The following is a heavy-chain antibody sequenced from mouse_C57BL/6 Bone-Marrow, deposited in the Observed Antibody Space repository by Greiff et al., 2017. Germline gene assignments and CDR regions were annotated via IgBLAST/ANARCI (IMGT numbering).Heavy chain of an antibody. V-gene: IGHV2-6*01. D-gene: IGHD2-4*01. Sequence: VKLQESGPGLVAPSQSLSITCTVSGFSLTSYGVDWVRQSPGKGLEWLGVIWGVGSTNYNSALKSRLSISKDNSKSQVFLKMNSLQTDDTAMYYCARYDYEDAMDYWGQGTSVTVSS. CDR1: GFSLTSYG. CDR2: IWGVGST. J-gene: IGHJ4*01. CDR3: ARYDYEDAMDY.